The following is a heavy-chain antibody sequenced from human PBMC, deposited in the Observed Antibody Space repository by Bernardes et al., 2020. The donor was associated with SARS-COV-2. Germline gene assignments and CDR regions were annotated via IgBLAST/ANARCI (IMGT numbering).Heavy chain of an antibody. V-gene: IGHV3-48*03. CDR1: GFTSSFYD. Sequence: GGSLRLSCAASGFTSSFYDMNWVRQAPGKGPEWISYISSDGHTIFYADSVRGRFTISRDNAQNSLYLQMVSLRADDTALYYCTRAPGMAGPGLFYWYSGLWGRGTLVTVSS. J-gene: IGHJ2*01. CDR2: ISSDGHTI. D-gene: IGHD6-13*01. CDR3: TRAPGMAGPGLFYWYSGL.